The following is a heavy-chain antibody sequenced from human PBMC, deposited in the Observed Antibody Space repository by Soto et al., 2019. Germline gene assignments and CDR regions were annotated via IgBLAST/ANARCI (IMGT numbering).Heavy chain of an antibody. CDR2: IIPIPDIT. CDR1: GGTFSTYI. CDR3: ARDRITTRGDAFDL. J-gene: IGHJ3*01. V-gene: IGHV1-69*08. Sequence: QVQLVQSGAEVRKPGSSVKVSCKAPGGTFSTYIISWVRQAPGQGLEWMGRIIPIPDITNYAQKFQGRVTVTADRSTGTAYMELTSLKSADTAVYYCARDRITTRGDAFDLWGQGTMVTVSS. D-gene: IGHD3-3*01.